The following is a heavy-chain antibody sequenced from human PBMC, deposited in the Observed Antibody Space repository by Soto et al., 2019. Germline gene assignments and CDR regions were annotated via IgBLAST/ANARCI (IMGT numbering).Heavy chain of an antibody. V-gene: IGHV3-15*07. CDR2: IKSKTDGGTT. Sequence: PGGSLRLSCAASGFTFSNAWMNWVRQAPGKGLEWVGRIKSKTDGGTTDYAAPVKGRFTISRDDSKNSLYLQMNSLKTEDTAVYYCTTDPNSYDYKSQYYYYYGMDVWGQGTTVTVSS. D-gene: IGHD4-4*01. CDR3: TTDPNSYDYKSQYYYYYGMDV. CDR1: GFTFSNAW. J-gene: IGHJ6*02.